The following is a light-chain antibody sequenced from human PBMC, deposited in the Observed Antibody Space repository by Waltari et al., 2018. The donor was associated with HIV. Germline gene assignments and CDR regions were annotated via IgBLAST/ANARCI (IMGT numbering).Light chain of an antibody. CDR3: QQTFTLPLT. Sequence: DIQITQSPSSLSTSVGDRVNITCRTSQYIDKYLNWYQQKPGKAPSLLIFSASTLHTGVPSRFSATGSGTTFSLAIATLQPDDVGTYFCQQTFTLPLTLGGGTRVEI. V-gene: IGKV1-39*01. J-gene: IGKJ4*01. CDR1: QYIDKY. CDR2: SAS.